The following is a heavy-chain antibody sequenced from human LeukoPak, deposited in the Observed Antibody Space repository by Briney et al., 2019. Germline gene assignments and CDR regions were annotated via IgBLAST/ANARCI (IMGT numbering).Heavy chain of an antibody. CDR3: ARGFGDPTDPWIQLWEPSQNGNWFDP. CDR1: GYTFTGYY. J-gene: IGHJ5*02. Sequence: ASVKVSCKASGYTFTGYYMHWVRQAPGQGLEWMGWINPNSGGTNYAQKFQGRVTMTRDTSISTAYMELSRLRSDDTAVYYCARGFGDPTDPWIQLWEPSQNGNWFDPWGQGTLVTVSS. D-gene: IGHD5-18*01. CDR2: INPNSGGT. V-gene: IGHV1-2*02.